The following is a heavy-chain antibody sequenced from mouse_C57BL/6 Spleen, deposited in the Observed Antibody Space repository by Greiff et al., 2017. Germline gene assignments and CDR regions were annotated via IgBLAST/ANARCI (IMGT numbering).Heavy chain of an antibody. CDR1: GYTFTSYW. V-gene: IGHV1-59*01. J-gene: IGHJ1*03. CDR2: LDPSDSDT. CDR3: ARGGTTVVANWYFDV. Sequence: QVQLQQPGAELVRPGTSVKLSCKASGYTFTSYWMHWVKQRPGQGLEWIGVLDPSDSDTNYNQKFKGKATLTVDPSSSTAYMQLSSLTSEDSAVDSLARGGTTVVANWYFDVWGTGTTVTVSS. D-gene: IGHD1-1*01.